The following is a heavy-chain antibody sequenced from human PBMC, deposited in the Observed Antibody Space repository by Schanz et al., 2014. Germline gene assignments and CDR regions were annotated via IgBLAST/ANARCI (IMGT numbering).Heavy chain of an antibody. CDR3: ARGPSQGYSYGHNIGAYYYGMDV. CDR2: INPNSGTT. J-gene: IGHJ6*02. V-gene: IGHV1-2*04. D-gene: IGHD5-18*01. CDR1: GYTFTGYY. Sequence: QVQLVQSGAEMKKPGASVKVSCKASGYTFTGYYMHWVRQAPGQGLEWMGWINPNSGTTNYAQKFQGWVTMTTDTSTSTASMELSSLRSEDTAVYYCARGPSQGYSYGHNIGAYYYGMDVWGQGTTXTVSS.